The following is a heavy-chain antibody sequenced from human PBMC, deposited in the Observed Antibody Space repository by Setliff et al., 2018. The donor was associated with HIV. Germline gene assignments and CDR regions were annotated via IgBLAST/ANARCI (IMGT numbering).Heavy chain of an antibody. J-gene: IGHJ4*02. CDR1: GGSITSGRYY. CDR2: IYSNGRT. Sequence: SETLSLTCTVSGGSITSGRYYWSWIRQPAGKGLEWIGRIYSNGRTTHNPSLKSRVTISRDTSENQFSLRLSSVTAADTAVYYCARGSYTVRIDYWGQGTRFTVSS. D-gene: IGHD3-10*01. CDR3: ARGSYTVRIDY. V-gene: IGHV4-61*02.